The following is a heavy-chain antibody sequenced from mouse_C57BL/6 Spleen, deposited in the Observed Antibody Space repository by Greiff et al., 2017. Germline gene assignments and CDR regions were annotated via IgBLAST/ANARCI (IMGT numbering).Heavy chain of an antibody. CDR3: ARWDGYYYAMDY. J-gene: IGHJ4*01. CDR1: GYTFTSYW. CDR2: IYPGSGST. V-gene: IGHV1-55*01. D-gene: IGHD2-3*01. Sequence: QVQLQQSGAELVKPGASVKMSCKASGYTFTSYWITWVKQRPGQGLEWIGDIYPGSGSTNYNEKFKSKATLTVDTSSSTAYMQLSSLTSEDSAVYYCARWDGYYYAMDYWGQGTSVTVSS.